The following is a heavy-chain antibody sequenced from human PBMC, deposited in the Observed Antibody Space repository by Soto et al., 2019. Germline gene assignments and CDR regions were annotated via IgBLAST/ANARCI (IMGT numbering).Heavy chain of an antibody. CDR1: SASLSSSTYY. J-gene: IGHJ4*02. CDR3: ASSSPFHY. CDR2: IYYSGNT. Sequence: SETLSVTCSVSSASLSSSTYYWSWIRQPPGRGPEWIGSIYYSGNTYYKPSLKSRVSISIDTSRNQFSLKLTSVTAADTGVYYCASSSPFHYWGPGILVT. V-gene: IGHV4-39*01. D-gene: IGHD6-6*01.